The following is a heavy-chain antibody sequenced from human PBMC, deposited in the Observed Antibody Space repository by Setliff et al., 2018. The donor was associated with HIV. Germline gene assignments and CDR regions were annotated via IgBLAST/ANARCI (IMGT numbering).Heavy chain of an antibody. CDR1: GYTFTSYG. D-gene: IGHD6-13*01. V-gene: IGHV1-18*01. Sequence: ASVKVSCKASGYTFTSYGISWVRQAPGQGLEWMGWISAYNGNTNYAQKLQGRVTMTTDTSTSTAYMGLRSLRYDDTAVYYCARLRRGIAATGTLVWFDPWGQGTLVTVSS. J-gene: IGHJ5*02. CDR2: ISAYNGNT. CDR3: ARLRRGIAATGTLVWFDP.